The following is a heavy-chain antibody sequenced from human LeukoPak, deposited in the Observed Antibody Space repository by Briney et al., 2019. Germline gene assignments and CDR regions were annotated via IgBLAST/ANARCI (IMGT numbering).Heavy chain of an antibody. CDR3: ARGWYYYYYGMDV. J-gene: IGHJ6*02. CDR2: IYSGGST. D-gene: IGHD6-13*01. CDR1: GFTVSSNY. V-gene: IGHV3-53*01. Sequence: GGSLRLSCAASGFTVSSNYMSWVRQAPGKGLEWVSVIYSGGSTYYADSVKGRFTISRDNSKNTLYLQMNSLRAEDTAVYYCARGWYYYYYGMDVWGQGTTVTVSS.